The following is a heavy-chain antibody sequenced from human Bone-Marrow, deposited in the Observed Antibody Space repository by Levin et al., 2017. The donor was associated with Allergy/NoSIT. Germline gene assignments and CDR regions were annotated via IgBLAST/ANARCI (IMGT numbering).Heavy chain of an antibody. CDR3: AKVGVLLWFRELEAFDI. J-gene: IGHJ3*02. D-gene: IGHD3-10*01. CDR1: GFTFSSYA. Sequence: PGGSLRLSCAASGFTFSSYAMSWARQAPGKGLEWVSAISGSGGSTYYADSVKGRFTISRDNSKNTLYLQMNSLRAEDTAVYYCAKVGVLLWFRELEAFDIWGQGTMVTVSS. V-gene: IGHV3-23*01. CDR2: ISGSGGST.